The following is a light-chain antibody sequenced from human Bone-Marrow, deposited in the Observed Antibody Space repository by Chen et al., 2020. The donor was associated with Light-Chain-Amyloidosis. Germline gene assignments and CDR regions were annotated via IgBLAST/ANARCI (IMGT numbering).Light chain of an antibody. Sequence: NFMLTQPHSVSESPGKTVIISCTRSSGSIATNYLQWYQQRPGSSPTTVIYEDYQRPSGVPDRFSCSIDRSSNSASLTISGLEAEDEADYCWQSYQGSSQGVFGGGTKLTVL. CDR3: QSYQGSSQGV. V-gene: IGLV6-57*01. CDR1: SGSIATNY. CDR2: EDY. J-gene: IGLJ3*02.